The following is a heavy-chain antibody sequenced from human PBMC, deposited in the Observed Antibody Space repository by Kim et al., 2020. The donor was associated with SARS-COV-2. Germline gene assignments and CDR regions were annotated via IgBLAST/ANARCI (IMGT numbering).Heavy chain of an antibody. CDR2: IYSGGST. J-gene: IGHJ3*02. CDR1: GFTVSSNY. Sequence: GGSLRLSCAASGFTVSSNYMSWVRQAPGKGLEWVSVIYSGGSTYYADSVKGRFTISRDNSKNTLYLQMNSLGAEDTAVYYCARDRYYYDSSGYPDAFDIWGQGTMVTVSS. V-gene: IGHV3-66*01. D-gene: IGHD3-22*01. CDR3: ARDRYYYDSSGYPDAFDI.